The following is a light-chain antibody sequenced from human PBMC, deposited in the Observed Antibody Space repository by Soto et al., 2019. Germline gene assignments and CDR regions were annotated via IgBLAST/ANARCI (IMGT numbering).Light chain of an antibody. Sequence: SYELTQPPSVSVAPGQTASIAGGGSAVGRRSVHWYLRKSGQAPLLGVRDDRDRPSGIPERFSGSTSGNMATLTITRVDAGDEADYFCQVWDTTSVQMVFGGGTKVTVL. CDR3: QVWDTTSVQMV. V-gene: IGLV3-21*02. CDR1: AVGRRS. J-gene: IGLJ3*02. CDR2: DDR.